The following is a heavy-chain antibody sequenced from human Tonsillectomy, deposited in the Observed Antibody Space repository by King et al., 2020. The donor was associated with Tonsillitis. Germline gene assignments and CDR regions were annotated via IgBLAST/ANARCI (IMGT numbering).Heavy chain of an antibody. CDR3: ARVAGSTWYQSSDF. J-gene: IGHJ4*02. D-gene: IGHD6-13*01. Sequence: QLVQSGSEVKKPGASVKVSCKASGYTFTSYGINWVRQAPGQGLEWMGWISAYSDNTNYAPKLQGRVTMTTYTSPNPAYMELRNLRSDDTAVYFCARVAGSTWYQSSDFWGQGTLVTVSS. CDR2: ISAYSDNT. V-gene: IGHV1-18*04. CDR1: GYTFTSYG.